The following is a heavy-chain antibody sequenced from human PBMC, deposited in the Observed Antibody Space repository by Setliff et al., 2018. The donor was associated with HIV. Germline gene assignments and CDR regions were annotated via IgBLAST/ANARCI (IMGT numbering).Heavy chain of an antibody. CDR3: ARLGAVAGPFGRFDP. CDR2: IYHTGST. V-gene: IGHV4-39*01. J-gene: IGHJ5*02. Sequence: SETLSLTCTVSGGFISSSSYYWAWIRQPPGKWLEWVGHIYHTGSTYYNPSLKSRVSISVATSKSQFSLNIYSVTAADTAVYYCARLGAVAGPFGRFDPWGQGTLVTVSS. CDR1: GGFISSSSYY. D-gene: IGHD6-19*01.